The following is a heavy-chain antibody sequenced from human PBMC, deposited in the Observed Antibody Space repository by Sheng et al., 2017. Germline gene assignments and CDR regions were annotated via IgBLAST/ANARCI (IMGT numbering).Heavy chain of an antibody. CDR2: IYHSGST. CDR3: ARCLLPGAVNYDYIWGSYRGDFDY. Sequence: QVQLQESGPGLVKPSETLSLTCAVSGYSISSGYYWGWIRQPPGKGLEWIGSIYHSGSTYYNPSLKSRVTISVDTSKNQFSLKLSSVTAADTAVYYCARCLLPGAVNYDYIWGSYRGDFDYWGQGTLVTVSS. J-gene: IGHJ4*02. D-gene: IGHD3-16*02. CDR1: GYSISSGYY. V-gene: IGHV4-38-2*01.